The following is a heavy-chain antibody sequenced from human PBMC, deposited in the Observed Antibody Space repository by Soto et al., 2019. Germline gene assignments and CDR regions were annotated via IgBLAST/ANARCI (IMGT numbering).Heavy chain of an antibody. CDR1: GFTFSSYG. D-gene: IGHD2-21*01. J-gene: IGHJ6*02. Sequence: HPGGSLRLSCAASGFTFSSYGMHWVRQAPGKGLEWVAVISYDGSNKYYADSVKGRFTISRDNAKNTLYLQMGSLRAEDMAVYYCARRIPFGYGMDVWGQGTTVTVSS. CDR2: ISYDGSNK. CDR3: ARRIPFGYGMDV. V-gene: IGHV3-30*03.